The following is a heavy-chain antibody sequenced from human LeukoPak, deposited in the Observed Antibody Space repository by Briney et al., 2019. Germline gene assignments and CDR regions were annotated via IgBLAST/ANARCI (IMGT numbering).Heavy chain of an antibody. CDR3: ARGGQPLSWFDP. V-gene: IGHV4-31*03. CDR1: GGSISSGGYY. J-gene: IGHJ5*02. CDR2: IYYSGST. D-gene: IGHD6-13*01. Sequence: NPSETLSLTCTVSGGSISSGGYYWSWIRQHPGKGLEWIGYIYYSGSTYYNPSLKSRVTISVDTSKHQFSLKLSSVTAADTAVYYCARGGQPLSWFDPWGQGTLVTVSS.